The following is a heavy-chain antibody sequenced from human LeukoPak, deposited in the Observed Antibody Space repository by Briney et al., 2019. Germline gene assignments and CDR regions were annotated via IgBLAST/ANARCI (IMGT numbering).Heavy chain of an antibody. V-gene: IGHV5-51*01. J-gene: IGHJ4*02. D-gene: IGHD3-9*01. CDR3: ARHQHDDILTGYYDY. CDR2: IYPGDSDT. CDR1: GYSFTSYW. Sequence: GESLKISCKASGYSFTSYWIGWVRQMPGKGLEWMGIIYPGDSDTRYSPSFQGQVTISADKSISTAYLQWSSLKASDTAMYYCARHQHDDILTGYYDYWGQGTLVTVSS.